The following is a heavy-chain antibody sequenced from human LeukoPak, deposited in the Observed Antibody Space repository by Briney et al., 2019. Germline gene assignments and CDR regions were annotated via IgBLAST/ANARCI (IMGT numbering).Heavy chain of an antibody. CDR2: ISSSGSTI. V-gene: IGHV3-48*03. CDR3: ARASAPPSFYYYCGMDV. Sequence: TGGSLRLSCAASGFTFSNYEMNWVRQAPGKGLEWISYISSSGSTIYYADSVKGRFTISRDNAKNSLYLQMNSLRVEDTAVYYCARASAPPSFYYYCGMDVWGQGTTVTVSS. J-gene: IGHJ6*02. CDR1: GFTFSNYE.